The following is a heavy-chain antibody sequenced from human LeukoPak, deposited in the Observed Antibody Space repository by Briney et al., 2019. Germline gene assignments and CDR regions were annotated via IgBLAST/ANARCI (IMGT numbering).Heavy chain of an antibody. V-gene: IGHV4-34*01. J-gene: IGHJ5*02. Sequence: PSETLSLTCAVYGGSFSGYYWSWIRQPPGKGLEWIGEINHTGSTNYNPSLKSRVTISVDTSKNQFSLKLSSVTAADTAVYYCARHQTHGSGSFDPWGQGTLVTVSS. D-gene: IGHD3-10*01. CDR2: INHTGST. CDR3: ARHQTHGSGSFDP. CDR1: GGSFSGYY.